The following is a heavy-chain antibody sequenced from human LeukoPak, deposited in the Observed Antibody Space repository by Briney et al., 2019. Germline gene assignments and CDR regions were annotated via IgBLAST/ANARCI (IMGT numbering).Heavy chain of an antibody. CDR2: INAGNGNT. V-gene: IGHV1-3*01. J-gene: IGHJ5*02. Sequence: ASVKVSCKASGYTFTSYAMHWVRQAPGQRLEWMGWINAGNGNTKYSQKFQGRVTITRDTSASTAYMELSSLRSEDTAVYYCATDFCSSTSCYRGFDPWGQGTLVTVSS. CDR1: GYTFTSYA. CDR3: ATDFCSSTSCYRGFDP. D-gene: IGHD2-2*01.